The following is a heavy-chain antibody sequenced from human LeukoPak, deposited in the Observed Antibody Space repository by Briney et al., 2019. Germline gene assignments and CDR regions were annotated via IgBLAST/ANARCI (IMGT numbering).Heavy chain of an antibody. V-gene: IGHV1-2*02. CDR1: GYTFTGYY. CDR2: INPNSGGT. CDR3: ARVQLERAYYYYYGMDV. Sequence: ASVKVSCKASGYTFTGYYMHWVRQAPGQGLEWVGWINPNSGGTNYAQKFQGRVTMTRDTSISTAYMELSRLRPDDTAVYYCARVQLERAYYYYYGMDVWGQGTTVTVSS. D-gene: IGHD1-1*01. J-gene: IGHJ6*02.